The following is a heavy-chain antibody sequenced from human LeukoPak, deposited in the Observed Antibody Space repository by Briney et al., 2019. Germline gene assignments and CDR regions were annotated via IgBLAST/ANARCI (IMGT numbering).Heavy chain of an antibody. D-gene: IGHD4-11*01. V-gene: IGHV1-8*03. CDR1: GYTFTSYD. J-gene: IGHJ3*02. CDR3: ATRHDYSDPDAFDI. CDR2: MNPNSGNT. Sequence: ASVKVSCKASGYTFTSYDINWVRQATGQGLEWMGWMNPNSGNTGYAQKFQGRVTITRNTSISTAYMELSSLRSEDTAVYYCATRHDYSDPDAFDIWGQGTMVTVSS.